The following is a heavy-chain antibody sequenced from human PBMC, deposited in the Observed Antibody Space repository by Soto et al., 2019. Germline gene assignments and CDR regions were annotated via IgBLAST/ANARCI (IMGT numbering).Heavy chain of an antibody. D-gene: IGHD6-13*01. CDR3: ATDLRQQQLVLQDYYYGMDV. V-gene: IGHV1-24*01. CDR1: GYTLTELS. CDR2: FDPEDGET. Sequence: AAVKVSCKVSGYTLTELSMHWVRQAPGKGLEWMGGFDPEDGETIYAQKFQGRVTMTEDTSTDTAYMELSSLRSEDTAVYYCATDLRQQQLVLQDYYYGMDVWGQGTTVTVSS. J-gene: IGHJ6*02.